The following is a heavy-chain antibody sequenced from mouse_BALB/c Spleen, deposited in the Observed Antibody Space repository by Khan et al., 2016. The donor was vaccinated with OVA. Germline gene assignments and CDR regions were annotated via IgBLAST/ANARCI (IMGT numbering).Heavy chain of an antibody. Sequence: VQLQQSGAELVKPGASVKLSCKASGYTFTSYYMYWVKQRPGQGPEWIGEINPSNGGTNLNEKFKNKASLTVDKSSSTAYMQLSSLTSEDSAVYYCTRGAPGFAYWGQGTLVTVPA. CDR2: INPSNGGT. V-gene: IGHV1S81*02. J-gene: IGHJ3*01. CDR3: TRGAPGFAY. CDR1: GYTFTSYY.